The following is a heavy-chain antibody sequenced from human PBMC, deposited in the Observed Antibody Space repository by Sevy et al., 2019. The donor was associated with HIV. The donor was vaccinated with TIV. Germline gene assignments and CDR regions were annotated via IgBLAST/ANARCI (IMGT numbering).Heavy chain of an antibody. V-gene: IGHV1-18*01. D-gene: IGHD3-22*01. J-gene: IGHJ4*02. CDR1: GYIFTNYP. CDR2: IRTANRET. CDR3: ASDSDGSGHYFLDYVDY. Sequence: ASVKVACKASGYIFTNYPICWVRQAPGQGLEWMGCIRTANRETKYTQTLQGRAIMTTETSKSTVYMDLQNLRSDDTAVYYCASDSDGSGHYFLDYVDYWGQGTLVTVSS.